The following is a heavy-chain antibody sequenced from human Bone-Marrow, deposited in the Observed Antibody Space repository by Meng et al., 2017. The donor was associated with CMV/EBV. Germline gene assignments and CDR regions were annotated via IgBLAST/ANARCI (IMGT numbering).Heavy chain of an antibody. V-gene: IGHV1-8*01. Sequence: ASVKVSCKASGNTFTSYDINWVRQATGQGLEWMGWMNPNSGNAGYAQKFQGRVTMTWNTSISTAYMELSSLRSEDTAVYYCASRCSSTSCYKALGRRYYYGMDVWGQGTTVTVSS. D-gene: IGHD2-2*02. CDR2: MNPNSGNA. CDR1: GNTFTSYD. J-gene: IGHJ6*02. CDR3: ASRCSSTSCYKALGRRYYYGMDV.